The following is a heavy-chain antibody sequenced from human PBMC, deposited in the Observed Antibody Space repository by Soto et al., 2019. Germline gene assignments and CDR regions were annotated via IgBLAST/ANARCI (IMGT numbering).Heavy chain of an antibody. CDR3: AGQDGFDI. V-gene: IGHV3-48*02. J-gene: IGHJ3*02. CDR1: GFDFSYYV. Sequence: GQLGESGGALVQPGGSLRLSCAASGFDFSYYVMNWVRQAPGKGLEWLSYISSDGHTTYYADSVKGRFTISRDNAKNSLYLQINSLRDEDTAVYYCAGQDGFDIWGQGTMVTVSS. CDR2: ISSDGHTT.